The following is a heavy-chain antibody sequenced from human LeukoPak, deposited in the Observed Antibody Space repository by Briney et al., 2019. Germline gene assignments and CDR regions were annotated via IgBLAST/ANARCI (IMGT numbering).Heavy chain of an antibody. CDR2: ITSSGSTI. CDR3: ARVTFDYFDY. Sequence: GGCLRLSCAASGFTFSSYEMNWVREAPGKGLEWVSYITSSGSTIYYADSVKGRFTISRDNAKNSLYLQMNSLRAEDTAVYYCARVTFDYFDYWGQGTLVTVSS. J-gene: IGHJ4*02. V-gene: IGHV3-48*03. CDR1: GFTFSSYE. D-gene: IGHD1-14*01.